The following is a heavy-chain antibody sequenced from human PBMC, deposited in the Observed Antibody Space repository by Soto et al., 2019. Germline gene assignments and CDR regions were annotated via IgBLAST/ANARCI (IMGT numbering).Heavy chain of an antibody. J-gene: IGHJ4*02. Sequence: SETLSLTCTVSGGSISSGGYYWTWIRQHPGKGLEWIGYIYYSGITYYNPSLKNRVTISVDTSKNQFSLKLSSVTAADTAVYYCAIHPYYYDSSGFPYYFDYWGQGTLVTVSS. CDR3: AIHPYYYDSSGFPYYFDY. CDR1: GGSISSGGYY. V-gene: IGHV4-61*08. CDR2: IYYSGIT. D-gene: IGHD3-22*01.